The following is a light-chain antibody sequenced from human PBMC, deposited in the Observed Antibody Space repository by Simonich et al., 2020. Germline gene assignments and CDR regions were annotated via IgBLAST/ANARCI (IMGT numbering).Light chain of an antibody. CDR2: DVS. CDR1: GSDVGGYNY. Sequence: QSALTQPPSASGSPGQSVTISCTGTGSDVGGYNYVSWYQQHPGKAPKLMIYDVSNRPSGVSNRFAGSKSGNTASLTISGLQAEDEADYYCSSYTSSSTRVFGGGTKLTVL. V-gene: IGLV2-14*01. CDR3: SSYTSSSTRV. J-gene: IGLJ3*02.